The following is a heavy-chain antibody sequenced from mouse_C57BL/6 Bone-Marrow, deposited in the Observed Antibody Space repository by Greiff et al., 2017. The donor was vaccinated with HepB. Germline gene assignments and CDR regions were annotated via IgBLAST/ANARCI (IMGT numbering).Heavy chain of an antibody. CDR2: IWRGGST. D-gene: IGHD1-1*01. Sequence: QVQLKESGPGLVQPSQRLSITCTVSGFSLTSYGVHWVRQSPGKGLEWLGVIWRGGSTDYNAAFMSRLSITKDNSKSQVFFKMNSLQADDTAIYYCAKFPGIYYYGSSSFYAMDYWGQGTSVTVSS. J-gene: IGHJ4*01. CDR3: AKFPGIYYYGSSSFYAMDY. CDR1: GFSLTSYG. V-gene: IGHV2-5*01.